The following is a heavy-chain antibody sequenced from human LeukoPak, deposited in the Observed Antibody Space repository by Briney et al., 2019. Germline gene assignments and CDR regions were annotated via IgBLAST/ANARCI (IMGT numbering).Heavy chain of an antibody. V-gene: IGHV3-21*01. CDR3: ARDGGWDYDTSGYYLHAFDI. CDR2: ISSSTKYI. Sequence: GGSLRLSCAASGFTFSSYAMSWVRQAPGEGLEWVSSISSSTKYIYYADSLKGRFTISRDNAKNSLYLQMNSLRAEDTAVYYCARDGGWDYDTSGYYLHAFDIWGQGTMVTVSS. CDR1: GFTFSSYA. J-gene: IGHJ3*02. D-gene: IGHD3-22*01.